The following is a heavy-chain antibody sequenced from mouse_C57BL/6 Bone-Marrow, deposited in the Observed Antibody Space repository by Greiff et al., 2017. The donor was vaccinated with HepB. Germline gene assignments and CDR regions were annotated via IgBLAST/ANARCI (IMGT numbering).Heavy chain of an antibody. CDR3: ARRGYYGSSPHWYFDV. CDR1: GFTFSDYG. D-gene: IGHD1-1*01. V-gene: IGHV5-17*01. CDR2: ISSGSSTI. Sequence: EVKLMESGGGLVKPGGSLKLSCAASGFTFSDYGMHWVRQAPEKGLEWVAYISSGSSTIYYADTVKGRFTISRDNAKNTLFLQMTSLRSEDTAMYYCARRGYYGSSPHWYFDVWGTGTTVTVSS. J-gene: IGHJ1*03.